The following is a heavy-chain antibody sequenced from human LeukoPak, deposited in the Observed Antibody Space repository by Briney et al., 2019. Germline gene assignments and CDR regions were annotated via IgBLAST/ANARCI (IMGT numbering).Heavy chain of an antibody. J-gene: IGHJ4*02. V-gene: IGHV3-15*01. CDR3: ATIGSSRYYYYFDY. CDR2: IKSKTDRGTT. Sequence: GGSLRLSCAASGFTINHAWMTWVRQAPGKGLEWVGRIKSKTDRGTTDYAAPVKGRFTISRDDSKNTLYLQMNSLKTEDTAVYYCATIGSSRYYYYFDYWGQGSLVTVSS. CDR1: GFTINHAW. D-gene: IGHD3-22*01.